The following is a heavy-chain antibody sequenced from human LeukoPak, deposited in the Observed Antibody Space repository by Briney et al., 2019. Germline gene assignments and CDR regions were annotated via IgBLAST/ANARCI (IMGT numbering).Heavy chain of an antibody. D-gene: IGHD3-10*01. CDR2: IYTSGST. CDR1: GGSISSYY. CDR3: ARSSLMVRGVIIASAYYFDY. V-gene: IGHV4-4*07. J-gene: IGHJ4*02. Sequence: SETLSLTCTVSGGSISSYYWSWIRQPPGKGLEWIGRIYTSGSTNYNPSLKSRVTISVDTSKNHFSLKLSPVTAPDPTVYYCARSSLMVRGVIIASAYYFDYWGQGTLVTVSS.